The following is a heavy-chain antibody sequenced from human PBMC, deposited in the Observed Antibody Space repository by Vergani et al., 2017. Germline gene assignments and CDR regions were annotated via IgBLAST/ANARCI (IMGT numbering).Heavy chain of an antibody. CDR3: AKGRGERPVSFSDY. CDR2: ISGSGGST. Sequence: EVQLLESGGGLVQPGGSLRLSCAASGFTFSSYAMSWVRQAPGKGLEWVSAISGSGGSTYYEDSVKGRFTISRDNSKNTLYLQMNSLRAEDTAVYYCAKGRGERPVSFSDYWGQGTLVTVSS. CDR1: GFTFSSYA. D-gene: IGHD3-10*01. V-gene: IGHV3-23*01. J-gene: IGHJ4*02.